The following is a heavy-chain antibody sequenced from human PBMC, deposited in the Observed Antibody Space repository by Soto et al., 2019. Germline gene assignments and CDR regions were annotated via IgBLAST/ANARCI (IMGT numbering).Heavy chain of an antibody. CDR1: GGTFSSYA. Sequence: QVQLVQSGAEVKKPGSSVKVSCKASGGTFSSYAISWVRQAPGQGLEWMGGIIPIFGTANYAQKFQGRVTINADESTSTAYMELSSLRSEDTAVYYCASPNLRGGRAYYCDSWGHGTLVTVSA. D-gene: IGHD2-15*01. J-gene: IGHJ4*01. CDR3: ASPNLRGGRAYYCDS. CDR2: IIPIFGTA. V-gene: IGHV1-69*01.